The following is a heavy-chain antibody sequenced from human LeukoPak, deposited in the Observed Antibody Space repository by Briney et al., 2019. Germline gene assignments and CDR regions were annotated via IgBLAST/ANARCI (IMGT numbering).Heavy chain of an antibody. CDR2: TYYRSTWYN. J-gene: IGHJ5*02. CDR1: GDSVSSNSVT. CDR3: ARGLTQYDCFDP. D-gene: IGHD2-2*01. Sequence: SQTLSLTCAISGDSVSSNSVTWNWIRQSPSRGLEWLGRTYYRSTWYNDYAVSVRGRITVNPDTSKNQFSLHPNSVTPEDTAVYYCARGLTQYDCFDPWGQGILVTVSS. V-gene: IGHV6-1*01.